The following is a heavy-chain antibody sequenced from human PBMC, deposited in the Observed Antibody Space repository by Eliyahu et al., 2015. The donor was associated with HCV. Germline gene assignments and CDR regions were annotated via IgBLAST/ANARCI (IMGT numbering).Heavy chain of an antibody. CDR2: ISYDGSNK. CDR3: AKAIRYFDWIVDY. Sequence: QVQLVESGGGVVQPGRSLXLXCAXSGFPFSSYGMHWXRQAPGKGLEWVAVISYDGSNKYYADSVKGRFTISRDNSKNTLYLQMNSLRAEDTAVYYCAKAIRYFDWIVDYWGQGTLVTVSS. V-gene: IGHV3-30*18. J-gene: IGHJ4*02. CDR1: GFPFSSYG. D-gene: IGHD3-9*01.